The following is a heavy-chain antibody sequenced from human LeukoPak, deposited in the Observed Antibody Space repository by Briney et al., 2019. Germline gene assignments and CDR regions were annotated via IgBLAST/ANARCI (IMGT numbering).Heavy chain of an antibody. CDR3: ARDSSGWYHWFDP. V-gene: IGHV4-59*01. J-gene: IGHJ5*02. Sequence: SETLSLTCTVSGGSISSYYWSWIRQPPGKGLEWIGYIYYSGSTNYNPSLKSRVTISVDTSKNQFSLKLSSVTAADTAVYYCARDSSGWYHWFDPWGQGALVTVSS. CDR1: GGSISSYY. D-gene: IGHD6-19*01. CDR2: IYYSGST.